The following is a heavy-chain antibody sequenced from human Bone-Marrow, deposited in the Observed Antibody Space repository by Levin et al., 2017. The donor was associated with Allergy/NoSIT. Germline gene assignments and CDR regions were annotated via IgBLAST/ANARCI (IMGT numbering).Heavy chain of an antibody. V-gene: IGHV1-69*13. CDR1: GGTISNYD. D-gene: IGHD2/OR15-2a*01. CDR3: AGGEYSYYYYALDV. J-gene: IGHJ6*02. CDR2: IIPTFDTP. Sequence: PLASVKVSCKASGGTISNYDISWVRQAPGLGLEWMGGIIPTFDTPNYAQKFQGRVTITADDSTSTAYLEMSSLSSEDTAVYYCAGGEYSYYYYALDVWGQGTTVTVSS.